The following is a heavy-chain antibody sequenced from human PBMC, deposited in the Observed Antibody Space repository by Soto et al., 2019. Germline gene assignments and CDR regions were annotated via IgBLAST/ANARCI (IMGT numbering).Heavy chain of an antibody. Sequence: EVQLVESGGGLVQPGGSLRLSCEASGLTFSSYWMSWVRQAPGKGLEWVAIIKEDGTEIYYVDSVKGRFTISRHNAKNALYLQMNSLRAEDTAVYYCARDGDGYNRVAFDIWGQGTMVTVSS. CDR3: ARDGDGYNRVAFDI. D-gene: IGHD5-12*01. J-gene: IGHJ3*02. CDR2: IKEDGTEI. CDR1: GLTFSSYW. V-gene: IGHV3-7*04.